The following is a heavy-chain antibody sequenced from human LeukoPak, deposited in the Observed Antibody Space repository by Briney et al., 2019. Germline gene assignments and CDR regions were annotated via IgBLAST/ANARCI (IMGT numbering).Heavy chain of an antibody. J-gene: IGHJ4*02. CDR2: ISSTGSDI. V-gene: IGHV3-48*03. CDR1: GFIFSNYE. Sequence: GGSLRLSCAGSGFIFSNYEMNWVRQAPGKGLEWVSYISSTGSDIYYADSVKGRFTISRDNAENSLYLQMNTLRAEDTAVYYCARDLPTGTYRAYFDNWGQGTLVTVSS. CDR3: ARDLPTGTYRAYFDN. D-gene: IGHD1-26*01.